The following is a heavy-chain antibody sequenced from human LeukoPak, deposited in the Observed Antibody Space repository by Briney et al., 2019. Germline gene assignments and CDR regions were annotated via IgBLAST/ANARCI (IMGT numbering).Heavy chain of an antibody. CDR2: MNPNSGNT. V-gene: IGHV1-8*02. J-gene: IGHJ5*02. D-gene: IGHD6-13*01. CDR3: ARGGTAADWFDP. Sequence: GASVKVSCKASGYTFTGYYMHWVRQATGQGLEWMGWMNPNSGNTGYAQKFQGRVTMTRNTSISTAYMELSSLRSEDTAVYYCARGGTAADWFDPWGQGTLVTVSS. CDR1: GYTFTGYY.